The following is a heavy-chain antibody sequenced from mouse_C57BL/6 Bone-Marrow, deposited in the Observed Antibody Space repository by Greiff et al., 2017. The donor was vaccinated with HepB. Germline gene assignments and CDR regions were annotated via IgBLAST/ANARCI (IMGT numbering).Heavy chain of an antibody. V-gene: IGHV1-55*01. CDR2: IYPGSGST. CDR1: GYTFTSYW. CDR3: ARKGGGLPAWFAY. D-gene: IGHD3-1*01. J-gene: IGHJ3*01. Sequence: QVQLQQPGAELVNPGASVKMSCKASGYTFTSYWITWVKQRPGQGLEWIGDIYPGSGSTNYNEKFKSKATLTVDTSSSTAYMQLSSLTSEDSAVYYCARKGGGLPAWFAYWGQGTLVTVSA.